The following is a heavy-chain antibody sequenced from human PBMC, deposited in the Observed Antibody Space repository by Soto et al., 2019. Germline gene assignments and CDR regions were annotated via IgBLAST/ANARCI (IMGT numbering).Heavy chain of an antibody. CDR2: INHSGST. J-gene: IGHJ6*02. Sequence: SDTLSLTCAVYGGSFSGYYWSWSRQPPGKGLEWIGEINHSGSTNYNPSLKSRVTISVDTSKNQFSLKLSSVTAADKDVYYCARYGQLGAYYYYGMDVWGQGTTVTVSS. CDR3: ARYGQLGAYYYYGMDV. V-gene: IGHV4-34*01. CDR1: GGSFSGYY. D-gene: IGHD6-6*01.